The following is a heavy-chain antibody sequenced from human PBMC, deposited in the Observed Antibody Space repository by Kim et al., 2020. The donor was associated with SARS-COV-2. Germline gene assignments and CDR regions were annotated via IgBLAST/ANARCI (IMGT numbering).Heavy chain of an antibody. CDR3: ARPDYDSSGYFGFGAFDI. CDR1: GYSFTSYW. CDR2: IYPGDSDT. D-gene: IGHD3-22*01. V-gene: IGHV5-51*01. J-gene: IGHJ3*02. Sequence: GESLKISCKGSGYSFTSYWIGWVRQMPGKGLEWMGIIYPGDSDTRYSPSFQGQVTISADKSISTAYLQWSSLKASDTAMYYCARPDYDSSGYFGFGAFDICGQGTMVTVSS.